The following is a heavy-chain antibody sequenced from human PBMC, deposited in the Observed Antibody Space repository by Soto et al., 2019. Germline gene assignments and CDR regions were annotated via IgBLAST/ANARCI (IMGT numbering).Heavy chain of an antibody. CDR1: GGSISSTGYF. J-gene: IGHJ4*02. CDR2: IFYSGST. D-gene: IGHD1-1*01. CDR3: AREAGNGDYFDY. Sequence: QVQLQESGPGLVKPSQTLSLTCTVSGGSISSTGYFWTWIRQHPGKGLEWIGYIFYSGSTFHNPSLKSRVTISVDTSKNQFSLELSSVTAADTAVYYCAREAGNGDYFDYWGQGTLVTVSS. V-gene: IGHV4-31*03.